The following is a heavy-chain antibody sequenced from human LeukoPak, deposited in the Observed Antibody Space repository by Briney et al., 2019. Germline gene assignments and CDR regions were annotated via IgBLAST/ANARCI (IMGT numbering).Heavy chain of an antibody. D-gene: IGHD2-2*01. Sequence: GGSLRLSCAASGFTFSSYAMHWVRQAPGKGLEWVAVISYDGSNKYYADSVKGRFTISRDNSKNTLYLQMNSLRAEDTAVYYCARDRAHVVVVPAALMGAFDIWGQGTMVTVSS. CDR3: ARDRAHVVVVPAALMGAFDI. CDR1: GFTFSSYA. CDR2: ISYDGSNK. J-gene: IGHJ3*02. V-gene: IGHV3-30-3*01.